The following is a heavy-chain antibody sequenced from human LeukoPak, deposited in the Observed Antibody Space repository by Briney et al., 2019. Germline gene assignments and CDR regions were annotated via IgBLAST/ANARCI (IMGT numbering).Heavy chain of an antibody. CDR2: IWYDGSNK. J-gene: IGHJ4*02. V-gene: IGHV3-33*01. CDR3: ARDGYSYGSIDY. D-gene: IGHD5-18*01. Sequence: PGGSLRLSCAASGFTFGSFGMHWVRQAPGKGLERVAVIWYDGSNKYYADSVKGRFTTSRDNSKNTLYLQMNSLRVEDTAVYYCARDGYSYGSIDYWGQGTLVTVSS. CDR1: GFTFGSFG.